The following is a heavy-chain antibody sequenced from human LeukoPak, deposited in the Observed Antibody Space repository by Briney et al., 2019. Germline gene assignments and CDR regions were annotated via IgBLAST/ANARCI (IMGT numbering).Heavy chain of an antibody. Sequence: GASVKVSCKASGYTFTSYGISWVRQATGQGLEWMGWMNPNSGNTGYAQKFQGRVTMTRNTSISTAYMELSSLRSEDTAVYYCARDKVVGEQTNWFDPWGQGTLVTVSS. CDR2: MNPNSGNT. J-gene: IGHJ5*02. CDR3: ARDKVVGEQTNWFDP. CDR1: GYTFTSYG. V-gene: IGHV1-8*02. D-gene: IGHD1-26*01.